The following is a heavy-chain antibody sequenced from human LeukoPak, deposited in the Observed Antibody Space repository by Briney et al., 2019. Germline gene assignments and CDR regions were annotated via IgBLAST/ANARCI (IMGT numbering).Heavy chain of an antibody. J-gene: IGHJ4*02. CDR2: INTNTGNP. Sequence: GASVKVSCKASGYTFSSYGMNWVRQAPGQGLEWVGWINTNTGNPTYAQGFTGRFVFSLDTSVSTAYLQISSLKAEDTAVYYCAREPLALDYWGQGTLSPSPQ. V-gene: IGHV7-4-1*02. CDR3: AREPLALDY. CDR1: GYTFSSYG.